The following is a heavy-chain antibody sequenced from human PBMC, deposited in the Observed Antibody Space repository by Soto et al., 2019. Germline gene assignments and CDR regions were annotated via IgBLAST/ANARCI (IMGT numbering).Heavy chain of an antibody. Sequence: QVQLVESGGGVVQPGRSLRLSCAASGFTFSSYAMHWVRQAPGKGLEWVAVISYDGSNKYYADSVKGRFTISRDNSENTLYLQMNSLRAEDTAVYYCARVSDYEIFDYWGQGTLVTVSS. V-gene: IGHV3-30-3*01. CDR3: ARVSDYEIFDY. J-gene: IGHJ4*02. D-gene: IGHD5-12*01. CDR2: ISYDGSNK. CDR1: GFTFSSYA.